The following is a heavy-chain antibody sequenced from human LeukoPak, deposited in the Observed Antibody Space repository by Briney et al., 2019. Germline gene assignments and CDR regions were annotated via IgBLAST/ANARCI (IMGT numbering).Heavy chain of an antibody. V-gene: IGHV3-11*01. CDR3: ATPHFYAMGV. CDR2: ISGSGTDT. CDR1: GLRFSGQY. J-gene: IGHJ6*01. Sequence: PGGSLRLSCAASGLRFSGQYMIWIRQAPGKGLEWVAFISGSGTDTFYADSVKGRFFISKDNTRDSLSLQMNSLSAEDTAMYYCATPHFYAMGVWGQGTTVTVSS.